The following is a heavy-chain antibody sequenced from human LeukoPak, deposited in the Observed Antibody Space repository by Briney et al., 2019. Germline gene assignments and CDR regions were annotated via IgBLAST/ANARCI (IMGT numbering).Heavy chain of an antibody. Sequence: GGSLRLSCAASGFTFSGYTMNWVRQAPGKGLEWVSSISSSSSYIYYGDSVKGRFTISRDNAKKSLYLQMNSLRAEDTAVYYCARGGDGYNYVSDGYGGQGNLVTVSS. D-gene: IGHD5-24*01. J-gene: IGHJ4*02. V-gene: IGHV3-21*01. CDR1: GFTFSGYT. CDR3: ARGGDGYNYVSDGY. CDR2: ISSSSSYI.